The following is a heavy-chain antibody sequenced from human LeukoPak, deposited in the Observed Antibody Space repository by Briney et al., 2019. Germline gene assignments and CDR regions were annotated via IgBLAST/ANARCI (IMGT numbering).Heavy chain of an antibody. Sequence: SETLSLTCAVYGGSFSGYYWSWIRQPPGKGLEWIGEINHSGSTNYNPSLKSRVTISVDTSKNQFSLKLSSVTAADTAVYYCARHRAYYYGSGSYFRADAFDIWGQGTMVTVSS. J-gene: IGHJ3*02. V-gene: IGHV4-34*01. CDR2: INHSGST. CDR3: ARHRAYYYGSGSYFRADAFDI. D-gene: IGHD3-10*01. CDR1: GGSFSGYY.